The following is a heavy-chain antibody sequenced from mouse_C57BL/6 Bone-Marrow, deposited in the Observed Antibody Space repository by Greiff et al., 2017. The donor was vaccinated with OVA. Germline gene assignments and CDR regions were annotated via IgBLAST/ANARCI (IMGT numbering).Heavy chain of an antibody. D-gene: IGHD1-1*01. CDR1: GFTFSDYG. V-gene: IGHV5-17*01. CDR2: ISSGSSTI. J-gene: IGHJ4*01. Sequence: EVKLMESGGGLVKPGGSLKLSCAASGFTFSDYGMHWVRQAPEKGLEWVAYISSGSSTIYYADTVKGRFTISRDNAKNTLFLQMTSLRSEDTAMYYCARGLLRSYYAMDYWGQGTSVTVSS. CDR3: ARGLLRSYYAMDY.